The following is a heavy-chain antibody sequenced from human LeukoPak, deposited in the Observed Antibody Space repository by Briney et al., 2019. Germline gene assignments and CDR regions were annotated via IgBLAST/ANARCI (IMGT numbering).Heavy chain of an antibody. V-gene: IGHV3-30*18. CDR1: GFTFSSYG. J-gene: IGHJ3*02. CDR3: AKGDYGDYPTDAFDT. CDR2: ISYDGSNK. Sequence: GGSLRLSCAASGFTFSSYGMHWVRQAPGKGLEWVAVISYDGSNKYYADSVKGRFTISRDNSKNTLYLQMNSLRAEDTAVYYCAKGDYGDYPTDAFDTWGQGTMVTVSS. D-gene: IGHD4-17*01.